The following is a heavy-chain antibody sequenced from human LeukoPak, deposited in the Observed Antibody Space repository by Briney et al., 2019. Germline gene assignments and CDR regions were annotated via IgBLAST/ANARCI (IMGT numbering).Heavy chain of an antibody. Sequence: QPGGSLRLSCAASGFTFSSYAMSWVRQAPGKGLEWVSAISGSGGSTYYADSVKGRFTISRDNSKNTLYLQMNSLRAEDTAVYYCAKGATAYYYDSSGYYNWGQGTLVTVSS. D-gene: IGHD3-22*01. CDR2: ISGSGGST. CDR3: AKGATAYYYDSSGYYN. V-gene: IGHV3-23*01. CDR1: GFTFSSYA. J-gene: IGHJ4*02.